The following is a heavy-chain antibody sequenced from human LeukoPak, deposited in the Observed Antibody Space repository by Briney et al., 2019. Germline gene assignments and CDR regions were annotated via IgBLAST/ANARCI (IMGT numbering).Heavy chain of an antibody. D-gene: IGHD3-3*01. V-gene: IGHV4-59*11. Sequence: PSETLSLTCTVSGVSINSHYWSWIRQPPGKGLEWIGCIYDSGSANYRSSLESRVTMTLDTSKNQFSLKLNSVTAADTAVYYCARVLQNYYHLDVWGKGTTVTVSS. CDR3: ARVLQNYYHLDV. CDR1: GVSINSHY. CDR2: IYDSGSA. J-gene: IGHJ6*03.